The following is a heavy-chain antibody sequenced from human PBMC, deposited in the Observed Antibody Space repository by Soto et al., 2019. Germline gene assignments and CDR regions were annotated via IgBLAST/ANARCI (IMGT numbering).Heavy chain of an antibody. CDR3: ARDLNVYYFDY. Sequence: GASVKVSCKASGYTFTSYSMHWVRQAPGQRLEWMGWINAGNGNTKYSQKFQGRVTITRDTSASTAYMELSSLRSEDTAVYYCARDLNVYYFDYGGQGTLVTVSS. D-gene: IGHD3-16*01. V-gene: IGHV1-3*01. CDR1: GYTFTSYS. J-gene: IGHJ4*02. CDR2: INAGNGNT.